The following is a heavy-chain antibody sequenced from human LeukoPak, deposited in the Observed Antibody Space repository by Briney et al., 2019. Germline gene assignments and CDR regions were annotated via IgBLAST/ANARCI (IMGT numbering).Heavy chain of an antibody. D-gene: IGHD6-13*01. CDR3: AKGQRGVAAAGTDY. Sequence: GGSLRLSCAASGFTFDDYAMHWVRQAPEKGLEWVSGISWNSGSIGYADSVKGRFTISRDNAKNSLYLQMNSLRAEDTALYYCAKGQRGVAAAGTDYWGQGTLVTVSS. V-gene: IGHV3-9*01. CDR2: ISWNSGSI. J-gene: IGHJ4*02. CDR1: GFTFDDYA.